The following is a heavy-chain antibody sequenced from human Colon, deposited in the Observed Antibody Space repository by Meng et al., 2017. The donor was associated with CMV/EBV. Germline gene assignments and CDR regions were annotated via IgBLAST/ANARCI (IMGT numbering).Heavy chain of an antibody. D-gene: IGHD1-26*01. J-gene: IGHJ4*02. Sequence: SCTVSGGSISSYYWSWIRQPPGKGLEWIGYIYYSGSTNYNPSLKSRVTISVDPSKNQFSLTLSSVTAADTAVYYCASSGRGATNAYWGQGTLVTVSS. CDR3: ASSGRGATNAY. CDR2: IYYSGST. V-gene: IGHV4-59*01. CDR1: GGSISSYY.